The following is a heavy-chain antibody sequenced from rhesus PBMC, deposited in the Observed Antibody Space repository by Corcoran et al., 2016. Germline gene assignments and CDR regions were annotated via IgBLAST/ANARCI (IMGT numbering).Heavy chain of an antibody. CDR1: GFTFSSYA. CDR2: ISSCGIT. Sequence: EVQLVESGGGLAKPGGSLRLSCAASGFTFSSYAMHWVRQAPGRGREWCSGISSCGITYYADSLKGLYTITRANSKNMLSLQMNSLRAEDTAVYYCAKGNYYGLDSWGQGVVVTVSS. J-gene: IGHJ6*01. CDR3: AKGNYYGLDS. V-gene: IGHV3-103*01.